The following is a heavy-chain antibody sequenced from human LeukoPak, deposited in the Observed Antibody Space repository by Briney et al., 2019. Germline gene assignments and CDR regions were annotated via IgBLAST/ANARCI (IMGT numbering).Heavy chain of an antibody. CDR1: GFTFSSYE. CDR3: ARAWGSASFDY. D-gene: IGHD7-27*01. J-gene: IGHJ4*02. V-gene: IGHV3-48*03. Sequence: PGGSLRLSCAASGFTFSSYEMNWVRQAPGKGLEWVSYISSSGSTIYYADSVKGRFTISRDNAKNSLYLQMNSLRAEDTAVYYCARAWGSASFDYWGQGTLVTVSS. CDR2: ISSSGSTI.